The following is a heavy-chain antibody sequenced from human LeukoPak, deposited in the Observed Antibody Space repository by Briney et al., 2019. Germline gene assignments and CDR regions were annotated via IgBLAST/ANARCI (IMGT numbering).Heavy chain of an antibody. CDR3: ANRGIAAPFDY. D-gene: IGHD6-6*01. CDR1: GFTFSNAW. V-gene: IGHV3-15*01. J-gene: IGHJ4*02. Sequence: GGSLRLSCAASGFTFSNAWMSWVRQAPGKGLEWVGRIKSKTDGGTTDYAAPVKGRFTISRDDSKNTLYLQMNSLKTEDTAVYYCANRGIAAPFDYWGQGTLVTVSS. CDR2: IKSKTDGGTT.